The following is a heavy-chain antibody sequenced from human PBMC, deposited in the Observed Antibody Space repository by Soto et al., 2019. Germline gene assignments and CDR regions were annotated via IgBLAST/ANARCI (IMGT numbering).Heavy chain of an antibody. CDR1: GYTFTSYY. J-gene: IGHJ3*02. V-gene: IGHV1-46*01. CDR3: ARDFLYGATGDAFDI. D-gene: IGHD2-8*01. CDR2: INPSGGST. Sequence: QVQLVQSGAEVKKPGASVKVSCKASGYTFTSYYMHWVRQAPGQGLEWMGIINPSGGSTSYAQKFQGRVTMTRDTSTSTVYMELSSLRSEDTAVYYCARDFLYGATGDAFDIWGQGTMVTVSS.